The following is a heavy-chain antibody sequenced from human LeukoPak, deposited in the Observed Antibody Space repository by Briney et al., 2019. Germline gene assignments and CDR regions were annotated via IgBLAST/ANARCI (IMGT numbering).Heavy chain of an antibody. V-gene: IGHV4-34*01. CDR3: ARAPLDDGSGSWDY. Sequence: SETLSLTCAVYGGSFSGYYLSWIRQPPGKGLEWIGEINHSGSTNYNPSLKSRVTISVDTSKNQFSLKLSSVTAADTAVYYCARAPLDDGSGSWDYWGQGTLVTVSS. D-gene: IGHD3-10*01. CDR1: GGSFSGYY. CDR2: INHSGST. J-gene: IGHJ4*02.